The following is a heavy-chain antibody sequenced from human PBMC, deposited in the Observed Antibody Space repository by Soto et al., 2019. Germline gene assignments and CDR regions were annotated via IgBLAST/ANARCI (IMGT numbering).Heavy chain of an antibody. CDR3: ARVGGLAARTFDY. CDR2: IYYSGST. J-gene: IGHJ4*02. Sequence: LSLTCTVSGGSISDFYWSWIRQPPGKGLEWIGYIYYSGSTNYNPSLKSRVTISVDTSKNQFSLNLRSMSPADTAVYYCARVGGLAARTFDYWGPGTLVTVPQ. CDR1: GGSISDFY. V-gene: IGHV4-59*01. D-gene: IGHD6-6*01.